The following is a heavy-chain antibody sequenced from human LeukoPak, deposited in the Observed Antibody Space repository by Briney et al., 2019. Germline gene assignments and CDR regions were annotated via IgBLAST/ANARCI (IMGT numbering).Heavy chain of an antibody. D-gene: IGHD2-15*01. V-gene: IGHV5-51*01. CDR2: IYPGDSDT. CDR3: ARRSRCSGGSCYSKYYFDY. Sequence: GESLKIPCKGSGYSFTSYWIGWVRQMPGKGLEWMGIIYPGDSDTRYSPSFQGQVTISADKSISTAYLQWSSLKASDTAMYYCARRSRCSGGSCYSKYYFDYWGQGTLVTVSS. J-gene: IGHJ4*02. CDR1: GYSFTSYW.